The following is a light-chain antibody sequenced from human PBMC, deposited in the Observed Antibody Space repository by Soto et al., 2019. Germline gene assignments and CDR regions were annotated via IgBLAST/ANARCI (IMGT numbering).Light chain of an antibody. V-gene: IGKV3-15*01. Sequence: EIVLTQSPATLSVSPGQRASLTCRASHYISTTVAWYHQKPGQAPRLVVYGASTRATGVPARFTGSGAGTDFTLSITSLQSEDFGVYFCQQYKDWPTTFGQGTKVDIK. J-gene: IGKJ1*01. CDR1: HYISTT. CDR3: QQYKDWPTT. CDR2: GAS.